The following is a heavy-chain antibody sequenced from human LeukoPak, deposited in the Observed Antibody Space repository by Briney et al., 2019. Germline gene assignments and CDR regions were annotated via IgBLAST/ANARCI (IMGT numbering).Heavy chain of an antibody. CDR3: ARGESSGWYYYYYGMDV. D-gene: IGHD6-19*01. V-gene: IGHV1-46*01. Sequence: GASVKVSCKTSGYTFTSYYMHWMRQAPGQGLEWVGMINPNGGGTSSAQKFQGRVTMTRDTSTSTVYMELSSLRSEDTAVYYCARGESSGWYYYYYGMDVWGQGTTVTVSS. CDR2: INPNGGGT. J-gene: IGHJ6*02. CDR1: GYTFTSYY.